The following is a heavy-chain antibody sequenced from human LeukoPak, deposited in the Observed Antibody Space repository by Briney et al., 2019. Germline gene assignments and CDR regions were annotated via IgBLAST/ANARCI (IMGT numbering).Heavy chain of an antibody. J-gene: IGHJ6*03. CDR2: SDPEVGKT. CDR1: GYTLTELS. Sequence: ASVKVSCKVSGYTLTELSMHWVRQAPGKGLEWMGGSDPEVGKTIYAQKFQGRVTMTEDTSTDTAYMELSSLRSEDTAVYYCATRYCSGGSCPNYYYYYINVWGKGTTVTISS. CDR3: ATRYCSGGSCPNYYYYYINV. D-gene: IGHD2-15*01. V-gene: IGHV1-24*01.